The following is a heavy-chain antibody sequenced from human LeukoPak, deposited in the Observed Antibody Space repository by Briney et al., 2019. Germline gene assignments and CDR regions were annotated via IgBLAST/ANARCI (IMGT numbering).Heavy chain of an antibody. CDR3: ARGIMTTVTTSGY. Sequence: ASVKVSCKASGYTFTGYYMHWVRQAHGQGLEWMGWMNPNSGNTGYAQKFQGRVTMTRNTSISTAYMELSSLRSEDAAVYYCARGIMTTVTTSGYWGQGTLVTVSS. D-gene: IGHD4-17*01. CDR2: MNPNSGNT. V-gene: IGHV1-8*02. J-gene: IGHJ4*02. CDR1: GYTFTGYY.